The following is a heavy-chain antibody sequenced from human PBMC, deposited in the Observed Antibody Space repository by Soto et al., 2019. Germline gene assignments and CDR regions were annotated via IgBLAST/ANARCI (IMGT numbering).Heavy chain of an antibody. V-gene: IGHV3-30*18. D-gene: IGHD3-10*01. CDR3: AKDGVVYYGSGSYYNGQPRYYYYYYGMDV. Sequence: GGSLRLSCAASGFTFSSSGMHWVRQAPGKGLEWVAVISYDGSNKYYEDSVKGRFTISRDNFKNTLYLKMNSLRAEDTAVYYCAKDGVVYYGSGSYYNGQPRYYYYYYGMDVWGQGTTVTVSS. J-gene: IGHJ6*02. CDR2: ISYDGSNK. CDR1: GFTFSSSG.